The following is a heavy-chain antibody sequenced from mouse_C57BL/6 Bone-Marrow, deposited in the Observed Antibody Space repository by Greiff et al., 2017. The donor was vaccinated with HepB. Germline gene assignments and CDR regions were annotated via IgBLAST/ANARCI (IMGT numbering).Heavy chain of an antibody. Sequence: EVKLVESGGGLVKPGGSLKLSCAASGFTFSSYAMSWVRQTPEKRLEWVATISDGGSYTYYPDNVKGRFTISRDNAKNNLYLQMSHLKSEDTAMYYCAREGYPYFDYWGQGTTLTVSS. CDR2: ISDGGSYT. V-gene: IGHV5-4*01. CDR3: AREGYPYFDY. D-gene: IGHD2-2*01. CDR1: GFTFSSYA. J-gene: IGHJ2*01.